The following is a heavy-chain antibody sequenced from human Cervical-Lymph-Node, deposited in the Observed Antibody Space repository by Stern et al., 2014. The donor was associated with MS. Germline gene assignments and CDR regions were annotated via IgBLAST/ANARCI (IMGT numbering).Heavy chain of an antibody. Sequence: QVTLKESGPALVKPTQTLTLTCAFSGVSLNSDGMCVGWIRQSPGKAPEWLGLIYLDDDKYYSNSLQTRPTISKDTSKNHVVLTMSNMDPVDTATYYCARYFSAITGFRFWYFDVWGRGTLVTVSS. V-gene: IGHV2-70*01. CDR1: GVSLNSDGMC. CDR3: ARYFSAITGFRFWYFDV. J-gene: IGHJ2*01. D-gene: IGHD3-16*01. CDR2: IYLDDDK.